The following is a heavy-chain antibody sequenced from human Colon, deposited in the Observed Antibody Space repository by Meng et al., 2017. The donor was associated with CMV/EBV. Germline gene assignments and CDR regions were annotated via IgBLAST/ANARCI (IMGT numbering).Heavy chain of an antibody. Sequence: ASVKVSCKASGYPFTNYNINWVRQATGQGLEWMGWMNPNSGETGFAQKFQGRITMTRDTSINTAYLELSTLKSEDTALYLCAVIVPATDYSYGTDVWGQGTTVTVSS. D-gene: IGHD2-15*01. CDR2: MNPNSGET. CDR3: AVIVPATDYSYGTDV. J-gene: IGHJ6*02. CDR1: GYPFTNYN. V-gene: IGHV1-8*01.